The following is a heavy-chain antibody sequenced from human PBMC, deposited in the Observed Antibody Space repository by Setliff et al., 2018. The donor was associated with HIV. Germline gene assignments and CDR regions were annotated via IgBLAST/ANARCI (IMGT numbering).Heavy chain of an antibody. CDR3: TKGRLGQADY. CDR1: RDSISASY. J-gene: IGHJ4*02. CDR2: IYYSGST. Sequence: PSETLSLTCAVSRDSISASYWNWIRQFPGGGLEWIGYIYYSGSTKYNPSLKRRVTISIDKSRKYFSLNLPSVTAADTAMYFCTKGRLGQADYWGQGTLVTVSS. V-gene: IGHV4-59*01. D-gene: IGHD4-17*01.